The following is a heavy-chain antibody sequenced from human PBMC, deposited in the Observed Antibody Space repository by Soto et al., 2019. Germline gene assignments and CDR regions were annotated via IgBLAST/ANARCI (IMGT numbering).Heavy chain of an antibody. D-gene: IGHD7-27*01. CDR2: LYYTGST. J-gene: IGHJ4*02. CDR1: GDSVSSGSSY. V-gene: IGHV4-61*01. Sequence: QVQLQESGPGLVKPSDTLSLTCTVSGDSVSSGSSYWSWIRQPPGKGLEWIGYLYYTGSTGYNPYLKSQVTFSLDTSKNQFCLKLSSVTAADTAIYYCARGDRLLTPFDYWGQGTLVTIST. CDR3: ARGDRLLTPFDY.